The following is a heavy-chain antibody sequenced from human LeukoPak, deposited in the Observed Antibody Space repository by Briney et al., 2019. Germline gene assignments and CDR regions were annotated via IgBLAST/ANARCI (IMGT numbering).Heavy chain of an antibody. Sequence: GGSLRLSCAASGFTFSSYWMSWVRQAPGKGLEWVANIRHDASQIYYVDSVKGRFTISRDNARNSLYLQMNSLRAEDTAVYYCASLNWWEQTVIDNWGQGTLVTISS. CDR2: IRHDASQI. D-gene: IGHD1-26*01. J-gene: IGHJ4*02. CDR1: GFTFSSYW. CDR3: ASLNWWEQTVIDN. V-gene: IGHV3-7*01.